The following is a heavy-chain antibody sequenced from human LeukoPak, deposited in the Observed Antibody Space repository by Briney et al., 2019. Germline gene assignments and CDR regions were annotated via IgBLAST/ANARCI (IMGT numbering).Heavy chain of an antibody. CDR1: GYTFTSYG. V-gene: IGHV1-18*01. CDR2: ISAYNGNT. D-gene: IGHD3-3*01. Sequence: GASVKVSCKASGYTFTSYGISWVRQAPGQGLEWMGWISAYNGNTNYAQKLQGRVTMTTDTSTSTAYMELRSLRSDDTAVYYCARVLTLEYYYGMDVWGQGTTVTVSS. CDR3: ARVLTLEYYYGMDV. J-gene: IGHJ6*02.